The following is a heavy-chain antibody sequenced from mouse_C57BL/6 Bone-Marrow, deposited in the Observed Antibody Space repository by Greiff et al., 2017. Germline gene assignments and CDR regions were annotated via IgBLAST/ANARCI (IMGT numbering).Heavy chain of an antibody. CDR1: GYTFTTYP. J-gene: IGHJ3*01. CDR3: ARSDYDVTGFAY. V-gene: IGHV1-47*01. D-gene: IGHD2-4*01. Sequence: QVQLKESGAELVKPGASVKMSCKASGYTFTTYPIEWMKQNHGKSLEWIGNFHPYNDDTKYNEKFKGKATLTVEKSSSTVYLELSRLTSDDSAVYDCARSDYDVTGFAYWGQGTLVTVSA. CDR2: FHPYNDDT.